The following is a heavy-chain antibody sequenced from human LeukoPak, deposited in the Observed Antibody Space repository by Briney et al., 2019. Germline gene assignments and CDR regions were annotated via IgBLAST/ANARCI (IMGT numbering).Heavy chain of an antibody. CDR3: SRENGAFSPFGY. Sequence: SETLSLTCSVSGGSISSSSYYWGWIRQPPGKGLEWMGSIYYSGSTYYNPSLKSRVTMALDKSKNHLSLNLTSVTAADTAVYYCSRENGAFSPFGYWGQGTLVTVPS. CDR2: IYYSGST. V-gene: IGHV4-39*07. CDR1: GGSISSSSYY. J-gene: IGHJ4*02. D-gene: IGHD2-8*01.